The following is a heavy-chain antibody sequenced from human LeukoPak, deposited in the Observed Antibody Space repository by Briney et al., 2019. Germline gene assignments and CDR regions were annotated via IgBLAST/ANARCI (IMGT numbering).Heavy chain of an antibody. Sequence: SETLSLTCAVYGGSFSGYYWSWIRQPPGKGLEWIGEINHSGSTNYNPSLKSRVTISVDTSKNQFSLKLSSVTAADTAVYYCARVEYPLYDSSGPNWFDPWGQGTLVTVSS. CDR2: INHSGST. D-gene: IGHD3-22*01. CDR3: ARVEYPLYDSSGPNWFDP. J-gene: IGHJ5*02. CDR1: GGSFSGYY. V-gene: IGHV4-34*01.